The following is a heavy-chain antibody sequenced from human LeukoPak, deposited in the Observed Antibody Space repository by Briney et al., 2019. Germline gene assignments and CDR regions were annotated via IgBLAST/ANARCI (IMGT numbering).Heavy chain of an antibody. J-gene: IGHJ6*03. D-gene: IGHD2-15*01. CDR1: GGSFSGYY. CDR3: ARDSLYYYYYYMDV. Sequence: PSETLSLTCAVYGGSFSGYYWSWIRQPPGKGLEWIGEINHSGSTNYNPSLKSRVIISVDTSKSQFSLKLSSVTAADTAVYYCARDSLYYYYYYMDVWGKGTTVTVSS. CDR2: INHSGST. V-gene: IGHV4-34*01.